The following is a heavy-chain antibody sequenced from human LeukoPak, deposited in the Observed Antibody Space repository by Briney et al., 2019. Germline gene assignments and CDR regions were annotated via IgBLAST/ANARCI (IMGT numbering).Heavy chain of an antibody. CDR2: IKQDGSEK. J-gene: IGHJ6*03. CDR1: GFTFSSYW. CDR3: TRVEETATTAAIIRKYSYYYYMDV. Sequence: HPGGSLRLSCAASGFTFSSYWMSWVRQAPGKGLEWVANIKQDGSEKHYVDSVKGRFTISRDNAKNSLYLQMSSLRAEDTAVYYCTRVEETATTAAIIRKYSYYYYMDVWGKGNTVTVSS. V-gene: IGHV3-7*01. D-gene: IGHD4-11*01.